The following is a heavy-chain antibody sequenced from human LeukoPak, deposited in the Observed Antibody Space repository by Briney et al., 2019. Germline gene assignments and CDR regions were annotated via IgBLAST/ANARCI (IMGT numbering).Heavy chain of an antibody. CDR3: ARDYCSGGSCYSSGAFDI. CDR1: GYTFTTYY. D-gene: IGHD2-15*01. Sequence: GASVKVSCKASGYTFTTYYVHWVRQAPGQGLEWMGIINPSGGSTTYAQKFRGRLTMTRDMSTSTVYMELSSLRSEDTAVYYCARDYCSGGSCYSSGAFDIWGQGTMVTVSS. CDR2: INPSGGST. V-gene: IGHV1-46*01. J-gene: IGHJ3*02.